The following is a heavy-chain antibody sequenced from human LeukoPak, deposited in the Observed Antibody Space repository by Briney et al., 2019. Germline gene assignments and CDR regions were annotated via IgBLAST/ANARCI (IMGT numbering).Heavy chain of an antibody. D-gene: IGHD6-13*01. CDR1: GGTFISYA. V-gene: IGHV1-69*13. Sequence: SVKVSCKASGGTFISYAISWVRQAPGQGLEWMGGIIPIFGTANYAQKFQGRVTITADESTSTAYMELSSLRSEDTAVYYCARVPPKYSSSWYSYYYGMDVWGQGTTVTVSS. CDR2: IIPIFGTA. J-gene: IGHJ6*02. CDR3: ARVPPKYSSSWYSYYYGMDV.